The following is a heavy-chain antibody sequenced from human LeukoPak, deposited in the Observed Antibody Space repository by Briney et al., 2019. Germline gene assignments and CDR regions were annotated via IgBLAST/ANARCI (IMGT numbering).Heavy chain of an antibody. D-gene: IGHD3-10*01. J-gene: IGHJ4*02. V-gene: IGHV4-4*09. CDR1: GGSISSYY. CDR3: ARRGTWRGYDY. Sequence: SETLSLTCTVSGGSISSYYWSWIRQPPGKGLEWIGYIYASGSTNYNPSLKSRVTISIDTSKNQFSLSLSSVTAADTAVYYCARRGTWRGYDYWGQGTLVTVSS. CDR2: IYASGST.